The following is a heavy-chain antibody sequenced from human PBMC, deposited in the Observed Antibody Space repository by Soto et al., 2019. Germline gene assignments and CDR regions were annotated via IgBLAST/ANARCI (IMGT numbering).Heavy chain of an antibody. J-gene: IGHJ4*02. CDR3: ARAVRGSYYDY. D-gene: IGHD1-26*01. CDR1: GGSISRGDYY. CDR2: IYYSGST. V-gene: IGHV4-30-4*01. Sequence: SETLSLTCTVSGGSISRGDYYWSWIRQPPGKGLEWIGYIYYSGSTYYNPSLKSRVTISVDTSKNQFSLKLSSVTAADTAVYYCARAVRGSYYDYWGQGTLVTVSS.